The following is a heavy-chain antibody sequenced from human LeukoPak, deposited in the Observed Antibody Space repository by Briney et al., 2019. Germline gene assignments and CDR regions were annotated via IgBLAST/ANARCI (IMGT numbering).Heavy chain of an antibody. CDR1: GFTFSSYS. Sequence: PGGSLRLSCAASGFTFSSYSMNWVRQAPGKGLEWVSRINTDGRTTDYADSVKGRFTISRDNAKNTVFLQMNSLRPEDTAVYYCVRLLDLDYWGQGTLVTVSS. CDR3: VRLLDLDY. J-gene: IGHJ4*02. CDR2: INTDGRTT. D-gene: IGHD3-3*01. V-gene: IGHV3-74*01.